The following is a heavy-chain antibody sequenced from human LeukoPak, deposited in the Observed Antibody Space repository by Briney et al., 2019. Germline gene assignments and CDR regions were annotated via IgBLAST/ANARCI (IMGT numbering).Heavy chain of an antibody. Sequence: ASVKVSCKASGYTFTGYYMHWVRQAPGQGLEWMGWINPNSGGTNYAQKFQGRVTMTRDTSISTAYMELSRLRSDDPAVYYCAMCLSGDDLGFDYWGQGTLVTVSS. CDR2: INPNSGGT. CDR1: GYTFTGYY. D-gene: IGHD2-21*01. V-gene: IGHV1-2*02. J-gene: IGHJ4*01. CDR3: AMCLSGDDLGFDY.